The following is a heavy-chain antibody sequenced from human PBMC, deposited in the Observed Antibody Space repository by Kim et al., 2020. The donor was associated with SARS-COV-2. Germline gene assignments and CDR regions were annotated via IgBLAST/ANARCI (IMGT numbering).Heavy chain of an antibody. V-gene: IGHV1-69*13. CDR1: GGTFSSYA. J-gene: IGHJ4*02. CDR2: IIPIFGTA. Sequence: SVKVSCKASGGTFSSYAISWVRQAPGQGLEWMGGIIPIFGTANYAQKFQGRVTITADESTSTAYMELSSLRSEDTAVYYCAGQGYSGYDYIFDYWGQGTLVTVSS. D-gene: IGHD5-12*01. CDR3: AGQGYSGYDYIFDY.